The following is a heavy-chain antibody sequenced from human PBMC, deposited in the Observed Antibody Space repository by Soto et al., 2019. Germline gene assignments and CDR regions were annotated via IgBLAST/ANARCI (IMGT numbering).Heavy chain of an antibody. D-gene: IGHD3-22*01. V-gene: IGHV1-69*12. CDR3: ARDRGPSSGYYPYWFDP. CDR1: GGTFSSYA. J-gene: IGHJ5*02. CDR2: IIPIFGTA. Sequence: QVPLVQSGAEVKKPGSSVKVSCKASGGTFSSYAISWVRQAPGQGLEWMGEIIPIFGTANYAQKFQGRVTITADESTSTANMELSSLRSEDTAVYYCARDRGPSSGYYPYWFDPWGQGTLVTVSS.